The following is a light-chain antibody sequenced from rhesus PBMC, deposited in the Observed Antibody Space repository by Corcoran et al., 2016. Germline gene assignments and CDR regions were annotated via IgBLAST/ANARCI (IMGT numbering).Light chain of an antibody. CDR2: KAS. V-gene: IGKV1-74*01. CDR3: QHGYGTPFT. CDR1: ENVNNY. Sequence: DIQMTQSPSSLSASVGDRVTITCRASENVNNYLNWSQQKPGKAPKLLIYKASTLQSGVPSRFSGSGSGTEYTFTISSLQPEDVATYYCQHGYGTPFTFGPGTKLDIK. J-gene: IGKJ3*01.